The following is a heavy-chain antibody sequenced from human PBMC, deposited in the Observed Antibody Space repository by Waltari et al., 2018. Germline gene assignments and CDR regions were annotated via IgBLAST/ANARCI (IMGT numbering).Heavy chain of an antibody. Sequence: QVQLQESGAGLVMPSETLCLTRTVSGGSIRSYYWSWIRKPPGKGLEWIGYIYSSGSTNYNPSPKSRVTISVETSKNQFSLKLSSVTAADTAVYYCARLPWHYDILTGYSNVDMDVWGQGTTVTVSS. CDR1: GGSIRSYY. D-gene: IGHD3-9*01. J-gene: IGHJ6*02. V-gene: IGHV4-59*08. CDR3: ARLPWHYDILTGYSNVDMDV. CDR2: IYSSGST.